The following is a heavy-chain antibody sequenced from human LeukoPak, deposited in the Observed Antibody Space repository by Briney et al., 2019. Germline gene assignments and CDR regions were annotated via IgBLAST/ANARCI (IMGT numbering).Heavy chain of an antibody. CDR2: ISYDGSNK. D-gene: IGHD3-22*01. CDR3: AKAQATRITMIVVAIDY. CDR1: GFTFSNYA. V-gene: IGHV3-30-3*01. J-gene: IGHJ4*02. Sequence: GRSLRLSCATSGFTFSNYAIHWVRQAPGKGLEWVAVISYDGSNKYYADSVKGRFTISRDNSKNTLYLQMNSLRAEDTAVYYCAKAQATRITMIVVAIDYWGQGTLVTVSS.